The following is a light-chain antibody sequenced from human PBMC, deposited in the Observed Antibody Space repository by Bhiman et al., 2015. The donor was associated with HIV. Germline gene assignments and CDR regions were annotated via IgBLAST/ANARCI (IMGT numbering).Light chain of an antibody. CDR2: RNN. CDR3: QSYDSSLSGRV. J-gene: IGLJ3*02. V-gene: IGLV1-47*01. CDR1: SSNIGSNY. Sequence: QSVLTQPPSASGTPGQRVTISCSGSSSNIGSNYVYWYQQLPGTTPKLLIYRNNQRPSGVPDRFSGSKSGTSASLAITGLQAEDEANYYCQSYDSSLSGRVFGGGTKLTVL.